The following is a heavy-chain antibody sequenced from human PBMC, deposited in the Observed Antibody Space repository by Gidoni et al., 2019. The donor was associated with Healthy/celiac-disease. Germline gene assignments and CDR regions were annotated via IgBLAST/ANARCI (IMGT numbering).Heavy chain of an antibody. J-gene: IGHJ3*02. D-gene: IGHD1-1*01. CDR1: GFNFSSYC. CDR3: ASINWNDPWYAFDI. V-gene: IGHV3-74*01. CDR2: IISDGSRT. Sequence: EVQLVESGGGLVQPGGSLRLSCAASGFNFSSYCRHWVRQAPGKGLVWVSRIISDGSRTSYADSVKGRFTISRDNVKNTRYLQMNSLRAEDTAVYYCASINWNDPWYAFDIWGQGTMVTVSS.